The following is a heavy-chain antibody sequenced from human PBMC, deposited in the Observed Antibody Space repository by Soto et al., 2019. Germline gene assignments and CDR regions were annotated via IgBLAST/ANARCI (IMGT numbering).Heavy chain of an antibody. J-gene: IGHJ4*02. CDR3: ARGSYDSSGYGLNY. V-gene: IGHV3-33*01. Sequence: GGSLRLSCAASGFTFSSYGMHWVRQAPGKGLEWVAVIWHDGSNKYYADSVKGRFTISRDNSKNTLYLQMNSLRAEDTAVYYCARGSYDSSGYGLNYWGQGTLVTVSS. CDR1: GFTFSSYG. D-gene: IGHD3-22*01. CDR2: IWHDGSNK.